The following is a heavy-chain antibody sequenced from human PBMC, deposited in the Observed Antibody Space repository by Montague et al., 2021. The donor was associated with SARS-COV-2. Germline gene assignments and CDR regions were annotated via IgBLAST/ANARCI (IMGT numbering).Heavy chain of an antibody. CDR2: MNWNGGSP. CDR3: ARDITIFGLDP. J-gene: IGHJ5*02. Sequence: SLRLSCPASGFKMDNHGLSWVRQAPGKGLEWVSGMNWNGGSPIYSCSVKVLFTISRDNAKNSLYLQMNSLRVEDTALSYCARDITIFGLDPWGQGTLVTVSS. D-gene: IGHD3-3*01. CDR1: GFKMDNHG. V-gene: IGHV3-20*04.